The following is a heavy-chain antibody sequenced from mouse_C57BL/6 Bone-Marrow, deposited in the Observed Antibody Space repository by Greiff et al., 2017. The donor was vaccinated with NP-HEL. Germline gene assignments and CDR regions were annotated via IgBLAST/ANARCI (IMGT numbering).Heavy chain of an antibody. J-gene: IGHJ4*01. Sequence: VQLQQSGAELVRPGASVKLSCTASGFNIKDDYMHWVKQRPEQGLEWIGWIDPENGDTEYASKFQGKATITADTSSNTAYLQLSSLTSEDTAVYYCTTWSKRAMDYWGQGTSVTVSS. CDR3: TTWSKRAMDY. CDR1: GFNIKDDY. CDR2: IDPENGDT. D-gene: IGHD2-5*01. V-gene: IGHV14-4*01.